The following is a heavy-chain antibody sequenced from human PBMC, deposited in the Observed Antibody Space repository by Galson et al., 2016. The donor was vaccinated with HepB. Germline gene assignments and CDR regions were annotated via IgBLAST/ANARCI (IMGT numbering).Heavy chain of an antibody. J-gene: IGHJ3*02. V-gene: IGHV4-39*01. CDR2: IYYTGIT. CDR3: ARFKVAVASIFDAFDI. D-gene: IGHD6-19*01. CDR1: GGSIGSTGYY. Sequence: SETLSLTCTVSGGSIGSTGYYWGWIRQPPGKGLEWIGSIYYTGITYYNPSLRSRVTISIDTSKNQFSLKLSSVTAADTAVYYCARFKVAVASIFDAFDIWGQGTMVTVSS.